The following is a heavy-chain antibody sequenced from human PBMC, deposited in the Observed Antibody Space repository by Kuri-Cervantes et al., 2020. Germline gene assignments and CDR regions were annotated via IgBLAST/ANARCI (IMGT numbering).Heavy chain of an antibody. J-gene: IGHJ4*02. D-gene: IGHD3-22*01. CDR3: ARHPWLDSSGYYYVLFDY. Sequence: SETLSLTCTVSGGSISSSSYYWSWIRQPAGKGLEWIGRIYTSGSTNYNPSLKSRVTISVDTSKNQFSLKLSSVTAADTAVYYCARHPWLDSSGYYYVLFDYWGQGTLVTVSS. V-gene: IGHV4-61*02. CDR1: GGSISSSSYY. CDR2: IYTSGST.